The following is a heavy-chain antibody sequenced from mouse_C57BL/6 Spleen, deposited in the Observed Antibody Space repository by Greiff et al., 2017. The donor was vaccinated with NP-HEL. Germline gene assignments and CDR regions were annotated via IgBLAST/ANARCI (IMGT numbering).Heavy chain of an antibody. J-gene: IGHJ2*01. D-gene: IGHD1-1*01. V-gene: IGHV1-18*01. Sequence: VQLKQSGPELVKPGASVKIPCKASGYTFTDYNMDWVKQSHGKSLEWIGDINPNNGGTIYNQKFKGKATLTVDKSSSTAYMELRSLTSEDTAVYYCARYDYYGSSYFDYWGQGTTLTVSS. CDR2: INPNNGGT. CDR1: GYTFTDYN. CDR3: ARYDYYGSSYFDY.